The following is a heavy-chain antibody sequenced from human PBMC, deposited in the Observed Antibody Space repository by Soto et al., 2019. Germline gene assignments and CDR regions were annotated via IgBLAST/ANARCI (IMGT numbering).Heavy chain of an antibody. V-gene: IGHV1-69*13. CDR1: GDTFSSYA. CDR2: IIPIFGTA. Sequence: SVKVSCKASGDTFSSYAISWVRQAPGQGLEWMGGIIPIFGTANYAQKFQGRVTITADESTSTAYMELSSLRSEDTAAYYCASCIAARLIYYYYSIALSGHGTTATVS. D-gene: IGHD6-6*01. CDR3: ASCIAARLIYYYYSIAL. J-gene: IGHJ6*02.